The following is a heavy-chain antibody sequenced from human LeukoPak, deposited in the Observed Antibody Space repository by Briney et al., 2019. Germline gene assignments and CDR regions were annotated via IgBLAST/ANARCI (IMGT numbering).Heavy chain of an antibody. CDR2: MNPNSGNT. J-gene: IGHJ3*02. V-gene: IGHV1-8*01. Sequence: GASVKVSCKASGYTFTSYDINWVRQATGQGLEWMGWMNPNSGNTGYAQKFQGRVTMTRNTSISTAYMELSSLRSEDTAVYYCARPLQDIVVGVAATFDAFDIWGQGKMVTVSS. CDR1: GYTFTSYD. D-gene: IGHD2-15*01. CDR3: ARPLQDIVVGVAATFDAFDI.